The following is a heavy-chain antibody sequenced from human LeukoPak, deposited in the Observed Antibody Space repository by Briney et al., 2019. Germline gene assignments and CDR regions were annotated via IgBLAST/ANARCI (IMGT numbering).Heavy chain of an antibody. CDR1: GYTFTSYD. D-gene: IGHD6-13*01. CDR2: INAGNGNT. V-gene: IGHV1-3*01. J-gene: IGHJ4*02. CDR3: ARVYLRAAAGPFFDY. Sequence: ASVKVSCTASGYTFTSYDINWVRQATGQRLEWMGWINAGNGNTKYSQKFQGRVTITRDTSASTAYMELSSLRSEDTAVYYCARVYLRAAAGPFFDYWGQGTLVTVSS.